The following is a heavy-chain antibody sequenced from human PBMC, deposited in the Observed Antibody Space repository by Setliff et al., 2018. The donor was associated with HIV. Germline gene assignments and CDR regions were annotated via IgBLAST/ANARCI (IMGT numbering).Heavy chain of an antibody. D-gene: IGHD3-10*01. CDR1: GGAFSSYA. V-gene: IGHV1-69*05. CDR2: IIPIFGTA. Sequence: ASVKVSCKASGGAFSSYALSWVRQAPGQGLEWLGGIIPIFGTANYAQKFQGRVTITTDESTSTAYMELSSLRSDDTAVYFCARDLAESAFIMIRGAGWFDPWGQGTLVTVSS. J-gene: IGHJ5*02. CDR3: ARDLAESAFIMIRGAGWFDP.